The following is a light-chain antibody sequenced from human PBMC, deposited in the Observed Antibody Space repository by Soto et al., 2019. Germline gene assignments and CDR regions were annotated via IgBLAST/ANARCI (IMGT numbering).Light chain of an antibody. CDR2: DND. CDR3: GSWDSSLTDV. CDR1: SSNIGDNF. Sequence: QSVLTQPPSVSAAPGQKVTISCSGSSSNIGDNFVSWYQQLPGTAPKILIYDNDKRPSGIPDRFSGSKSGTSATLAITGLQTGDEADYYCGSWDSSLTDVFGTGTKVTVL. V-gene: IGLV1-51*01. J-gene: IGLJ1*01.